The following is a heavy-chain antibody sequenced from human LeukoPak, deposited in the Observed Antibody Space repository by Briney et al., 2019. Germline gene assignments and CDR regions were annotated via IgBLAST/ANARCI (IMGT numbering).Heavy chain of an antibody. CDR1: GYTFTTFG. CDR2: ISAYDGNT. V-gene: IGHV1-18*01. Sequence: ASVKVSCKASGYTFTTFGISWVRQAPGQGLEWMGWISAYDGNTNYAQKFQGRVTMTTDTSTSTAYMELRSLRLDDTAVYYCARDKVIASAGTPNWFDPWGQGTLVTVSS. CDR3: ARDKVIASAGTPNWFDP. J-gene: IGHJ5*02. D-gene: IGHD6-13*01.